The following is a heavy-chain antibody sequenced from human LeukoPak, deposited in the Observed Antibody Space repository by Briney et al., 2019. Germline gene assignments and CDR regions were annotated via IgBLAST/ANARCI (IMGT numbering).Heavy chain of an antibody. CDR2: ISAYNGNT. Sequence: GASVKVSCKASGYTFTSYGISWVRQAPGQGLEWMGWISAYNGNTNYAQKLQGRVTMTTDTSTSTAYMELRSLRSDDTAVYYCARDGVANSSDYYYYGMDVWGQGTTVTVSS. D-gene: IGHD5-12*01. J-gene: IGHJ6*01. CDR3: ARDGVANSSDYYYYGMDV. V-gene: IGHV1-18*01. CDR1: GYTFTSYG.